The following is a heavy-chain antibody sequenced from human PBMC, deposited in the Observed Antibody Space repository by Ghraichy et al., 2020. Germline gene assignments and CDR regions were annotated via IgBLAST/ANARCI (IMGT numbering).Heavy chain of an antibody. CDR3: ARDAGAPGYYWYFDL. CDR2: IRGSTSDT. J-gene: IGHJ2*01. V-gene: IGHV3-21*01. CDR1: EFTFSSFT. Sequence: GGSLRLSCAASEFTFSSFTMNWVRQAPGRGLEWIASIRGSTSDTHYADSVKGRFSISRDNAKRSLYLQMNSLRAEDTAVYYCARDAGAPGYYWYFDLWGRGTLVTVSS. D-gene: IGHD2-2*03.